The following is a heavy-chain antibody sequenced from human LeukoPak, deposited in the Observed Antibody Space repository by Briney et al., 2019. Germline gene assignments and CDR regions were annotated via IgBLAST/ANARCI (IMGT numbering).Heavy chain of an antibody. CDR2: IIPILGTA. V-gene: IGHV1-69*05. CDR3: ARSAGPVVVPAAIGASGYYYYMDV. CDR1: GDTFSRYA. Sequence: ASVKVSCKAPGDTFSRYAISWVRQAPGQGLKWMGGIIPILGTANYAQKFEGRVTITTDESTSAAHMELSSLRSEDSAVYYCARSAGPVVVPAAIGASGYYYYMDVWDKGTTVTVSS. D-gene: IGHD2-2*02. J-gene: IGHJ6*03.